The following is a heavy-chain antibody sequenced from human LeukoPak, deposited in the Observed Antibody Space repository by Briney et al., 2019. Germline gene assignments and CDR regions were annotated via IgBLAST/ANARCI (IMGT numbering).Heavy chain of an antibody. D-gene: IGHD4-17*01. Sequence: ASVKVSCKASGYTFTSYGISWVRQAPGQGLEWMGWISAYNGNTNYAQKLQGRVTMTTDTSTSIAYMELRSLRSDDTAVYYCARVEDDYGDSSYDYWGQGTLVTVSS. CDR3: ARVEDDYGDSSYDY. J-gene: IGHJ4*02. CDR2: ISAYNGNT. CDR1: GYTFTSYG. V-gene: IGHV1-18*01.